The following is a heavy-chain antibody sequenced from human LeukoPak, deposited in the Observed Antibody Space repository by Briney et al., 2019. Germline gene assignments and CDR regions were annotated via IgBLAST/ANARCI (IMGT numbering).Heavy chain of an antibody. J-gene: IGHJ4*02. CDR1: GFTVSSNY. CDR3: ARGGGYSSGFYSPIDC. CDR2: IYSGGTT. Sequence: GGSLRLSCAASGFTVSSNYMSWDRQAPGKGLEWVSIIYSGGTTNYADSVKGRFTISRDNSKNTLYLQMNSLRVEDTAVYYCARGGGYSSGFYSPIDCWGQGTLVTVSS. D-gene: IGHD6-19*01. V-gene: IGHV3-53*01.